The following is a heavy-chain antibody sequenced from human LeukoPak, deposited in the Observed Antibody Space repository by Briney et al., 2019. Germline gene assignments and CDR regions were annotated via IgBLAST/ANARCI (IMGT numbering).Heavy chain of an antibody. V-gene: IGHV4-34*01. J-gene: IGHJ6*02. D-gene: IGHD6-13*01. CDR2: INHSGST. CDR1: GGSFSGYY. CDR3: ARQAPFIAAGWHYYYGMDV. Sequence: PSETLSLTCAVYGGSFSGYYWSWIRQPPGKGLEWIGEINHSGSTNYNPSLKSRVTISVDTSKNQFSLKLSSVTAADTAVYYCARQAPFIAAGWHYYYGMDVGGQGTTVTVSS.